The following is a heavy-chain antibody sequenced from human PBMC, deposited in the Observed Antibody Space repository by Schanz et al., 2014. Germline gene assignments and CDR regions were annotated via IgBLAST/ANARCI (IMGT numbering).Heavy chain of an antibody. V-gene: IGHV3-21*02. CDR1: GFTFSSYW. D-gene: IGHD2-2*01. CDR2: ISSSSSYI. Sequence: VQLVDSGGGLVKPGGSLRLSCAASGFTFSSYWMSWVRQAPGEGLEWVSSISSSSSYISYADSVKGRFTISRDNAKNSLYLQMNSLRAEDTAVYYCAKVAPAATYLDSWGLGTLVTVSS. J-gene: IGHJ4*02. CDR3: AKVAPAATYLDS.